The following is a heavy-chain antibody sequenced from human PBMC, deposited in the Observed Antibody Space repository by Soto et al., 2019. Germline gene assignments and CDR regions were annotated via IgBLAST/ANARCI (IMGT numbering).Heavy chain of an antibody. V-gene: IGHV3-21*01. CDR1: GFTFSSYS. J-gene: IGHJ6*02. CDR3: ARVDPRLGYGMDV. D-gene: IGHD7-27*01. Sequence: GGSLRLCCAASGFTFSSYSMNGVRQAPGKGREWVSSISSSSSYIYYADSVKGRFTISRDNAKNSLYLQMNSLRAEDTAVYYCARVDPRLGYGMDVWGQGTTVTV. CDR2: ISSSSSYI.